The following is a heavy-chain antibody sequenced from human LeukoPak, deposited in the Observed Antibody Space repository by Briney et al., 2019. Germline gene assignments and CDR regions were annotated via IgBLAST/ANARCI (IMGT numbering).Heavy chain of an antibody. V-gene: IGHV4-59*12. CDR2: IFYSGNT. CDR3: ARGWGGFDS. CDR1: GGSISTYS. D-gene: IGHD3-16*01. Sequence: PSETLSLTCTISGGSISTYSWSWIRQPPGKGLEWIGYIFYSGNTNYNPSLKSRVSISVDTSKNQFSLTLTSVTAADTAVYFCARGWGGFDSWGQGTLVTVSS. J-gene: IGHJ5*01.